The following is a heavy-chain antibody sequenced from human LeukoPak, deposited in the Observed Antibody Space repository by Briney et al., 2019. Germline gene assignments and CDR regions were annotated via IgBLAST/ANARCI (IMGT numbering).Heavy chain of an antibody. CDR3: ARQHDYGGNPYFDY. CDR1: GGTFTSYA. D-gene: IGHD4-23*01. J-gene: IGHJ4*02. Sequence: ASVKVSCKASGGTFTSYAISWVRQAPGQGLEWMGRIIPIFGTANYAQKFQGRVTITTDESTSTAYMELSSLRSEDTAVYYCARQHDYGGNPYFDYWGQGTLVTVSS. V-gene: IGHV1-69*05. CDR2: IIPIFGTA.